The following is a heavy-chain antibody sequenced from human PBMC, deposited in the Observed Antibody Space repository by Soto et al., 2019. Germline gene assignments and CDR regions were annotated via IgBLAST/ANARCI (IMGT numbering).Heavy chain of an antibody. CDR1: GYTFTSYY. V-gene: IGHV1-46*03. Sequence: ASVKVSCKASGYTFTSYYMHWVRQAPGQGLEWMGIINPSGGSTSYAQKFQGRVTMTRDTSTSTVHMELSSLRSEDTAVYYCARDMSYYDILTGYYSSYYYMDVWGKGTTVTVSS. J-gene: IGHJ6*03. D-gene: IGHD3-9*01. CDR3: ARDMSYYDILTGYYSSYYYMDV. CDR2: INPSGGST.